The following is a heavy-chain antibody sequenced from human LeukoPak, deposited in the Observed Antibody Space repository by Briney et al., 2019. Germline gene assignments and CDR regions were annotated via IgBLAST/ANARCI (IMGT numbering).Heavy chain of an antibody. CDR2: IYTTGSI. CDR1: GDSINNFY. D-gene: IGHD4-23*01. V-gene: IGHV4-4*07. CDR3: ARDLGDYDGY. J-gene: IGHJ4*02. Sequence: SETLSLTCTVSGDSINNFYLSWIRQPAGQGLQWIGRIYTTGSITYNPSLKSRVTMSVDRSKKNFSLRLSSVTAADTAVYYCARDLGDYDGYWGQGTLVTVSS.